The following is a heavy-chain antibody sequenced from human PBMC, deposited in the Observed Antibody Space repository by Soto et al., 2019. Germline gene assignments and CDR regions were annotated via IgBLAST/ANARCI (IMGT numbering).Heavy chain of an antibody. CDR3: VMVDNYVTPTPQDV. V-gene: IGHV1-18*01. J-gene: IGHJ6*02. CDR2: ISPYTGNT. Sequence: QVQLVQSGDEVKKPGASVKVSCKASGYIFVNYGIAWVRQAPGQGLEWMGWISPYTGNTHSASKVQGRLTMTTDTSTITAYMDLGSLTSDATAVYYCVMVDNYVTPTPQDVWGQGTTVTVSS. CDR1: GYIFVNYG. D-gene: IGHD3-16*01.